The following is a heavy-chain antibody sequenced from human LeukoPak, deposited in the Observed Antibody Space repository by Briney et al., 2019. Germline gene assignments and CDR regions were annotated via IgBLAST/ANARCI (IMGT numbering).Heavy chain of an antibody. CDR2: INHSGST. J-gene: IGHJ5*02. CDR3: ARAPQWLVRWFDP. Sequence: SETLSLTCAVYGGSFSGYYWSWIRQPPGKGLEWIGEINHSGSTNYNPSLKSRVTISVDTSKNQFSLKLSSVTAADTAVYYCARAPQWLVRWFDPWGQGTLVTVSS. CDR1: GGSFSGYY. V-gene: IGHV4-34*01. D-gene: IGHD6-19*01.